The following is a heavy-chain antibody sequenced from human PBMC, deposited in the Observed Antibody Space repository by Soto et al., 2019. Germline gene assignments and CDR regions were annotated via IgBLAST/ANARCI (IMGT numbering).Heavy chain of an antibody. CDR1: GGSISSYY. Sequence: QVQLQESGPGLVKPSETLSLTCTVSGGSISSYYWSWIRQPPGKGLEWIGYFYYRGSTNDNPSLKRRVNISVDTSKNQSSLKLNSMTAADTAVYYCARHNYGSGSTYFDYWGQGTLVTVSS. CDR2: FYYRGST. V-gene: IGHV4-59*08. CDR3: ARHNYGSGSTYFDY. D-gene: IGHD3-10*01. J-gene: IGHJ4*02.